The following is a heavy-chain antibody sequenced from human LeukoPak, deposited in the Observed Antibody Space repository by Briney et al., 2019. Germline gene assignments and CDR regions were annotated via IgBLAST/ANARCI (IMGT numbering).Heavy chain of an antibody. J-gene: IGHJ3*02. CDR1: GFIFSSYA. V-gene: IGHV3-30-3*01. CDR3: ARVHLYYYDSRDAFDI. Sequence: PGRSLRLSCAASGFIFSSYAMHWVRQAPGKGLEWVAVISYDGSNKYYADSVKGRFTISRDNSKNTLYLQMNSLRAEDTAVYYCARVHLYYYDSRDAFDIWGQGTMVTVSS. D-gene: IGHD3-22*01. CDR2: ISYDGSNK.